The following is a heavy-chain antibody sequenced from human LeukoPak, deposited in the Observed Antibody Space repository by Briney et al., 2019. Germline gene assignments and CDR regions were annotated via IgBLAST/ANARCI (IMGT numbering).Heavy chain of an antibody. CDR3: ARLVAYCSSTSCATTWRFDP. J-gene: IGHJ5*02. V-gene: IGHV4-39*01. CDR2: IYYSGST. Sequence: SETLSLTCTVSGGSISSSSYYWGWIRQPPGKGLEWIGNIYYSGSTYYNPSLKSRVTISVDTSKNQFSLKLSSVTAADTAVYYCARLVAYCSSTSCATTWRFDPWGQGTLVTVSS. D-gene: IGHD2-2*01. CDR1: GGSISSSSYY.